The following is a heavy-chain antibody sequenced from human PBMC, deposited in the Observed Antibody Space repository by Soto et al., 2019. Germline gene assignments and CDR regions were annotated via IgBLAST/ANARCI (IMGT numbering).Heavy chain of an antibody. CDR1: GGTFSSYA. D-gene: IGHD2-21*02. CDR2: IIPIFGTA. CDR3: ARGAYCGGDCYEFDY. Sequence: QVQLVQSGAEVKKPGSSVKVSCKASGGTFSSYAISWVRQAPGQGLEWMGGIIPIFGTANYAQKFQGRVTITADKSTSTAYMERSSLRSEETEVYYCARGAYCGGDCYEFDYWGQGTLVTVSS. J-gene: IGHJ4*02. V-gene: IGHV1-69*06.